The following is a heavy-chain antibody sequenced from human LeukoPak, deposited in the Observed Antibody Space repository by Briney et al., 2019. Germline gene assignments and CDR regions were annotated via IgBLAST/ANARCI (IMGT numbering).Heavy chain of an antibody. Sequence: GGSLRLSGAASGFTFSSYAMHWVRQAPGKGREWVAVISFDGSNKYYADSGKGRFTISRDNSKNTLYLQMNSLRAEDTAVYYCASPSWIQLWPPYFDYWGQGTLVTVSS. CDR3: ASPSWIQLWPPYFDY. V-gene: IGHV3-30*04. CDR1: GFTFSSYA. J-gene: IGHJ4*02. CDR2: ISFDGSNK. D-gene: IGHD5-18*01.